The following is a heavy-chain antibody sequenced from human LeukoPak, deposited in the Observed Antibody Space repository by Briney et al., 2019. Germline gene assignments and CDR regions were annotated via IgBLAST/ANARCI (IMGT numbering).Heavy chain of an antibody. V-gene: IGHV2-5*08. Sequence: SWIRQPPGKALEWLAVIYWDDDKRYRPSVKTRLTITKDTSKNQVVLTMTNMDPVDTATYYCAHVVVATTLFDYWGQGTLVTVSS. CDR2: IYWDDDK. D-gene: IGHD2-15*01. CDR3: AHVVVATTLFDY. J-gene: IGHJ4*02. CDR1: S.